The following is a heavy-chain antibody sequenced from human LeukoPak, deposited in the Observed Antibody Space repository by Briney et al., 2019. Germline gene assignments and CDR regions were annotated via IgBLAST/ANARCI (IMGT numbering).Heavy chain of an antibody. CDR3: ARSYTVADQLDY. J-gene: IGHJ4*02. V-gene: IGHV3-21*01. CDR1: EFTFSTYA. Sequence: GGSLRLSCAASEFTFSTYAMNWVRQAPGKGLEWVSSISSTSISIYFADSVKGRFTVSRDNAKNSLYLQMNSLRTEDTAVYYCARSYTVADQLDYWGQGTLVTVSS. CDR2: ISSTSISI. D-gene: IGHD2-2*01.